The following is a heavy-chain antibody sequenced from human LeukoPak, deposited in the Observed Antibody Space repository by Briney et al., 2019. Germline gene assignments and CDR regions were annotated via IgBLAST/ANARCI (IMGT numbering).Heavy chain of an antibody. CDR3: ARHTVNNYNWFDP. Sequence: SESLSLTCAVYGGSFSGYYWSWIRQPPGKGLEWIGGINHSGSTNYNPSLKSRVTISVDTSKNQFSLKLSSVTAADTAVYYCARHTVNNYNWFDPWGQGTLVTVSS. D-gene: IGHD4-17*01. CDR1: GGSFSGYY. CDR2: INHSGST. J-gene: IGHJ5*02. V-gene: IGHV4-34*01.